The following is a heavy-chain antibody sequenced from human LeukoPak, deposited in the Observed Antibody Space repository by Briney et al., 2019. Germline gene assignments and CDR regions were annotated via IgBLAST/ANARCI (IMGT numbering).Heavy chain of an antibody. J-gene: IGHJ4*02. D-gene: IGHD6-13*01. V-gene: IGHV4-39*07. CDR1: GGSISSSSYY. CDR2: IYYSGST. CDR3: ARVSGSRRQNYFDY. Sequence: SETLSLTCTVSGGSISSSSYYWGWIRQPPGKGLEWIGSIYYSGSTYYNPSLKSRVTISVDTSKNQFSLKLSSVTAADTAVYYCARVSGSRRQNYFDYWGQGTLVTVSS.